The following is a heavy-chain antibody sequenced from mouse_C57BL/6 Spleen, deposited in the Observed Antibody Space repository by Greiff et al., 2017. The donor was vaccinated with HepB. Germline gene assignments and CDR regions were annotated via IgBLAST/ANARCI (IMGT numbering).Heavy chain of an antibody. CDR1: GFTFSDYY. V-gene: IGHV5-16*01. CDR2: INYDGSST. CDR3: ARGRYPYAMDY. D-gene: IGHD2-12*01. J-gene: IGHJ4*01. Sequence: EVQLVESEGGLVQPGSSMKLSCTASGFTFSDYYMAWVRQVPEKGLEWVANINYDGSSTYYLDSLKSRFIISRDNAKNILYRQMSSLKSEDTATSYCARGRYPYAMDYWGQGTSVTVSS.